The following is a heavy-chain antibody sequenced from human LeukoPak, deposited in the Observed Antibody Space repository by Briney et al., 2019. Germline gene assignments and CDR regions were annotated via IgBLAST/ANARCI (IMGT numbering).Heavy chain of an antibody. D-gene: IGHD2-2*01. V-gene: IGHV3-23*01. J-gene: IGHJ4*02. CDR2: ISGSGGST. CDR3: AKKGILGYCSSTSCSTLFDY. CDR1: GFTFXSYA. Sequence: SRRLSWAAXGFTFXSYAMSWVRQAPGKGLEWVSAISGSGGSTYYADSVKGRLTISRDNSKNRLYLQMNSLRAEDTAVYYCAKKGILGYCSSTSCSTLFDYWGQGTLVTVSS.